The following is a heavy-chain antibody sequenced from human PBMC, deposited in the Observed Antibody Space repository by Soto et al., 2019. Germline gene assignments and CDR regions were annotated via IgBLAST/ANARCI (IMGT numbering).Heavy chain of an antibody. CDR3: ARDRSNSPDYFDY. CDR2: IYHSGKT. D-gene: IGHD2-15*01. Sequence: PSETLSLTCTVSGGSVSSDECYWTWIRQPPGKGLEWVGYIYHSGKTNYNPSLNSRLTISLDTPKNQSSLKLTSVSAADTAVYYCARDRSNSPDYFDYWGQGTLVTVS. CDR1: GGSVSSDECY. J-gene: IGHJ4*02. V-gene: IGHV4-30-4*01.